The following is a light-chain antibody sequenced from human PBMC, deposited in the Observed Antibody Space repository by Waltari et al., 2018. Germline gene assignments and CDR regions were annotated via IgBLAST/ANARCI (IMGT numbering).Light chain of an antibody. Sequence: QTVVTPQQSFSVSPGRTVTLPCAFPFGPVPPPSDATWYQQTPGQAPRTLVYKANARSSWVPDRFSGSILGNTAALTITGDQADDESDYYCALYMGSGIWVFGGGTRLTVL. J-gene: IGLJ3*02. V-gene: IGLV8-61*01. CDR2: KAN. CDR3: ALYMGSGIWV. CDR1: FGPVPPPSD.